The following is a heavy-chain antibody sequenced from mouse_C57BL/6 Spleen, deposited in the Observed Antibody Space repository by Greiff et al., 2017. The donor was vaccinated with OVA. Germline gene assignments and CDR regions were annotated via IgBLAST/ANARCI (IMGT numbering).Heavy chain of an antibody. V-gene: IGHV1-76*01. CDR2: IYPGSGNT. D-gene: IGHD1-1*01. J-gene: IGHJ1*03. Sequence: VQLQQSGAELVRPGASVKLSCKASGYTFTDYYINWVKQRPGQGLEWIARIYPGSGNTYYNEKFKGKATLTAEKSSSTAYMQLSSLTSEDSAVYFCAREGSSYDWYFDVWGTGTTVTVSS. CDR1: GYTFTDYY. CDR3: AREGSSYDWYFDV.